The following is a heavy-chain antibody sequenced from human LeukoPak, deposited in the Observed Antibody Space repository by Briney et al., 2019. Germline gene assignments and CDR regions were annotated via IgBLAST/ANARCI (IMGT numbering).Heavy chain of an antibody. J-gene: IGHJ6*03. Sequence: PSETLSLTCAAYGVSFSGYYWSWIRQPPGKGLEWIGEINHSGSTNYNPSLKSRVTISVDTSKNQFSLKLSSVTAADTAAYYCARLGYCSGGSCYYYYYMDVWGKGTTVTVSS. D-gene: IGHD2-15*01. V-gene: IGHV4-34*01. CDR2: INHSGST. CDR3: ARLGYCSGGSCYYYYYMDV. CDR1: GVSFSGYY.